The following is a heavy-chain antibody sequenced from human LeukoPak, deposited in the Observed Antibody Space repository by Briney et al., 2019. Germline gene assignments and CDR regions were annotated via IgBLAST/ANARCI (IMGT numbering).Heavy chain of an antibody. J-gene: IGHJ5*02. D-gene: IGHD2-2*01. CDR2: IYYSGST. Sequence: SETLSLTCTVSGGSISSYYWNWIRQPPGKGLEWIGYIYYSGSTNYNPSLKSRVTISVDTSKNQFSLKLSSVTAADTAVYYCARAISDQLLSWFDPWGQGTLVTVSS. CDR1: GGSISSYY. V-gene: IGHV4-59*01. CDR3: ARAISDQLLSWFDP.